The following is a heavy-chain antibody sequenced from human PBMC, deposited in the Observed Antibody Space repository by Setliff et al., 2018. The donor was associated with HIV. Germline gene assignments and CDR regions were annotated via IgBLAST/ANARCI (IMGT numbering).Heavy chain of an antibody. CDR3: ARGIAVAGPYFDY. D-gene: IGHD6-19*01. CDR1: GGSISSYY. V-gene: IGHV4-59*01. CDR2: IYYSGSS. J-gene: IGHJ4*02. Sequence: PSETLSLTCTVSGGSISSYYWSWILQPPGKGLEWIGYIYYSGSSKNTPSLKSRVTISVDTPKNEFSLKLSSMTAADTAVYYCARGIAVAGPYFDYWGQGTLVTVSS.